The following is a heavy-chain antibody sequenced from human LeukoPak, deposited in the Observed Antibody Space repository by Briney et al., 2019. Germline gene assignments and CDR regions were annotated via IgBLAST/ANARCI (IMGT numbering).Heavy chain of an antibody. Sequence: GGSLRLSCAASGFTFSSCAMHWVRQAPGKGPEWVAVISYDGSNNYYADSVKGRFTVSKDNSKNTLYLQMNSLRAEDTAVYYCAKDKRVAAAAPFDYWGQGTLVTVSS. CDR1: GFTFSSCA. D-gene: IGHD6-13*01. J-gene: IGHJ4*02. CDR3: AKDKRVAAAAPFDY. CDR2: ISYDGSNN. V-gene: IGHV3-30-3*01.